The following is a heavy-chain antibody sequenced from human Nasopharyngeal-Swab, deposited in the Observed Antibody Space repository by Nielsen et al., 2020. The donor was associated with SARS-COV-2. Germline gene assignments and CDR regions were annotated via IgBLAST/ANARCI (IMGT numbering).Heavy chain of an antibody. D-gene: IGHD6-19*01. J-gene: IGHJ4*02. CDR2: IHYDGRKK. CDR3: AKDGGIAVAGDGFDY. CDR1: GFTFSRYG. V-gene: IGHV3-30*02. Sequence: GESLKISCAASGFTFSRYGMHWVRQAPGKGLEWVAFIHYDGRKKSYADSVKGRFTISRDNSKNTLYLQMNSLRAEDTAVYYCAKDGGIAVAGDGFDYWGQGTLVTVSS.